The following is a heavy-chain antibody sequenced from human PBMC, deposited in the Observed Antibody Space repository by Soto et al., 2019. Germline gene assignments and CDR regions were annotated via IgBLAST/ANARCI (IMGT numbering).Heavy chain of an antibody. V-gene: IGHV1-2*04. CDR2: INPNSGGT. CDR1: GYTFTGYY. D-gene: IGHD2-21*02. J-gene: IGHJ6*02. CDR3: ARDLHAVVVTATRYYYYYGMDV. Sequence: ASVKVSCKASGYTFTGYYMHWVRQAPGQGLEWMGWINPNSGGTNYAQKFQGWVTMTRDTSISTAYMELSRLRSDDTAVYYCARDLHAVVVTATRYYYYYGMDVWGQGTTVTVSS.